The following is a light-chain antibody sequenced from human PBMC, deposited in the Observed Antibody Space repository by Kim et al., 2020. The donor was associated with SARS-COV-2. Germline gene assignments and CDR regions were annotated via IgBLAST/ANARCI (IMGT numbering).Light chain of an antibody. CDR2: DVS. CDR1: QSIDAY. Sequence: IVLTQSPATLSLSPGERATLSCRASQSIDAYLAWHQQKPGQGPRLLIYDVSTRATGIPARFSGSGSGTDFTLTISSLEPEDFAVYYCQYSGSFGGGTKVDIK. J-gene: IGKJ4*01. CDR3: QYSGS. V-gene: IGKV3-11*01.